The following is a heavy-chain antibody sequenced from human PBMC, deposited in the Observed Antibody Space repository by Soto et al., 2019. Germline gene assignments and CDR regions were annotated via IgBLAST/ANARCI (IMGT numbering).Heavy chain of an antibody. CDR1: GGSISIGDYY. Sequence: QVQLQESGPGLVKPSQTLSLTCTVSGGSISIGDYYWSWIRQPPGKGLEWIGYIYYSGSTYYKPSLKSRVTISMDTSKNQFSLKLSSVTAADAAVYYCARGRGFDRSGYSGPKNWFDPWGQGTLVTVSS. J-gene: IGHJ5*02. D-gene: IGHD3-22*01. V-gene: IGHV4-30-4*01. CDR3: ARGRGFDRSGYSGPKNWFDP. CDR2: IYYSGST.